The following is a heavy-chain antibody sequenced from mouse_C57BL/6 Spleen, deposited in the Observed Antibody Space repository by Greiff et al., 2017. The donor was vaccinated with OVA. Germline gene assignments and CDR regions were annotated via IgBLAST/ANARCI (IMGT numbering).Heavy chain of an antibody. V-gene: IGHV1-64*01. CDR2: IHPNSGST. Sequence: QVQLQQPGAELVKPGASVKLSCKASGYTFTSYWMHWVKQRPGQGLEWIGMIHPNSGSTNYNEKFKSKATLTVDKSSSTAYMQLSSLTSEDSAVYYCARWDFLDYAMDYWGQGTSVTVSS. D-gene: IGHD4-1*01. J-gene: IGHJ4*01. CDR3: ARWDFLDYAMDY. CDR1: GYTFTSYW.